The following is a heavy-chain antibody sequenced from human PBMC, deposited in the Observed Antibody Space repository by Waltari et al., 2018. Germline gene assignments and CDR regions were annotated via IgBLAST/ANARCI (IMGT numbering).Heavy chain of an antibody. J-gene: IGHJ3*02. Sequence: EVQLVESGGGLVQPGRSLRLSCAASGFTFDDYAMHWVRQAPGKGLEWVSGFRWNSGSIGYADSVKGRFTISRDNAKNSLYLQMNSLRAEDMALYYCAKGNLASGGAFDIWGQGTMVTVSS. CDR3: AKGNLASGGAFDI. CDR2: FRWNSGSI. CDR1: GFTFDDYA. V-gene: IGHV3-9*03.